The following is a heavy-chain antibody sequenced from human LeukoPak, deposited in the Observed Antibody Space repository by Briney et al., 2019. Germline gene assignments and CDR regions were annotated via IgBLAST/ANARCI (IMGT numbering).Heavy chain of an antibody. CDR1: SGSISRYY. CDR3: ARSRADMEQQLVRGWFDP. CDR2: IYYSGST. Sequence: SETLSLTCTISSGSISRYYWSWIRQPPGKGLEWIGYIYYSGSTNYNPSLKSRVTISIDTSKHQFSLNLTSVTAADTAVYYCARSRADMEQQLVRGWFDPWGQGTLVTVSS. J-gene: IGHJ5*02. V-gene: IGHV4-59*01. D-gene: IGHD6-13*01.